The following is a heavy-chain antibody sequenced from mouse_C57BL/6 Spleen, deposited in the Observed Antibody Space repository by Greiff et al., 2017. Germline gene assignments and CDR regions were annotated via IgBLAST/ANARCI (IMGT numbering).Heavy chain of an antibody. CDR2: IWRGGST. CDR3: ANHYYYGSSWGYFDV. Sequence: QVQLQQSGPGLVQPSQSLSITCTVSGFSLTSYGVHWVRQPPGQGLEWLGVIWRGGSTDYNAAFISRLSISKDNSKSQVFFKMNSLQADDTAIYYCANHYYYGSSWGYFDVWGTGTTVTVSS. J-gene: IGHJ1*03. CDR1: GFSLTSYG. D-gene: IGHD1-1*01. V-gene: IGHV2-4*01.